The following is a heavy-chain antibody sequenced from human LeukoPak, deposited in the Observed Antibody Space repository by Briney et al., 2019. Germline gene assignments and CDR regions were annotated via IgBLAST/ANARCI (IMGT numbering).Heavy chain of an antibody. CDR1: GFTVTSTY. D-gene: IGHD3-16*01. V-gene: IGHV3-53*01. J-gene: IGHJ4*02. CDR3: GRGVNDIMNYYYYDY. CDR2: IYGGGRT. Sequence: GGSLRLSCAASGFTVTSTYMAWVRQAPGKGLECVSGIYGGGRTYYADSVKGRFIISRDNSKNTLYLQMNSLRAEDTAVYFCGRGVNDIMNYYYYDYGGQGTLVTVSS.